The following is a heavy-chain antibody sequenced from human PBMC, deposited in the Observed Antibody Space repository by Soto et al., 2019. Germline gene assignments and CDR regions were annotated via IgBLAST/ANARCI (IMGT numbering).Heavy chain of an antibody. J-gene: IGHJ4*02. V-gene: IGHV1-69*13. CDR2: IVPIFGTV. D-gene: IGHD1-26*01. Sequence: GASVKVSCKASGGSFSMYVFNWVRRAPGQPFEWMGGIVPIFGTVNYPQRFQGRVSITADESTNTVYMDLASLRPDDTAVYFCATRSRGRYYFPNHWWGQGTPVTVSS. CDR1: GGSFSMYV. CDR3: ATRSRGRYYFPNHW.